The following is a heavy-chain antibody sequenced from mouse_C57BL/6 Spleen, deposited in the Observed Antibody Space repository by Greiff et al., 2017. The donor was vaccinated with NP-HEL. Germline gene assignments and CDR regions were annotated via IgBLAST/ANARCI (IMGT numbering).Heavy chain of an antibody. Sequence: QVQLQQSGAELMKPGASVKLSCKATGYTFTGYWMEWVKQRPGHGLEWIGEILPGSGSTNYNEKFKGKATFTADTSSNTAYMQLSSLTTEDSAIYYCARGRDYYGSTKWYFDVWGTGTTVTVSS. CDR3: ARGRDYYGSTKWYFDV. J-gene: IGHJ1*03. CDR1: GYTFTGYW. V-gene: IGHV1-9*01. D-gene: IGHD1-1*01. CDR2: ILPGSGST.